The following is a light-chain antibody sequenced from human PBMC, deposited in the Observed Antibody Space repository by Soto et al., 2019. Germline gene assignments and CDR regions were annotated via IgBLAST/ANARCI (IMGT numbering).Light chain of an antibody. CDR1: QSGPRY. CDR3: QQRLNWPPG. V-gene: IGKV3-11*01. CDR2: GAS. Sequence: EIALTQSPDTLSLSPVDRATLSCMASQSGPRYLAWYMQKPGQAPRLLIYGASSRATGVPARFSGSRSGTDFTLTISDLEPADFGLYYCQQRLNWPPGFGQ. J-gene: IGKJ1*01.